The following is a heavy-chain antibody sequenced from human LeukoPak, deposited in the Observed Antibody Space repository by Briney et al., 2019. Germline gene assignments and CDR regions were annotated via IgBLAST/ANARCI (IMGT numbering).Heavy chain of an antibody. D-gene: IGHD1-26*01. CDR3: AKEVLVGATTPGYFDY. J-gene: IGHJ4*02. Sequence: GRSLRLSCAASGFTFSSYAMHWVRQAPGKGLEWVAVISYDGSNKYYADSVKVRFTISRDNSKNTLYLQMNSLRAEDTAVYYCAKEVLVGATTPGYFDYWGQGTLVTVSS. CDR1: GFTFSSYA. V-gene: IGHV3-30-3*01. CDR2: ISYDGSNK.